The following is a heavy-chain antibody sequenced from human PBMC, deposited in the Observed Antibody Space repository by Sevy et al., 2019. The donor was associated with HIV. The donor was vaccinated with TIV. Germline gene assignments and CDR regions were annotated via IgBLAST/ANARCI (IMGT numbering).Heavy chain of an antibody. CDR1: GGSISSSSYY. Sequence: SETLSLTCTVSGGSISSSSYYWGWIRQPPGKGLEWIGSIYYSESTYYNPSLKSRVTISVDTSKNQFSLKLSSVTAADTAVYYCARRTTVTTLYNWFDPWGQGTLVTVSS. CDR3: ARRTTVTTLYNWFDP. J-gene: IGHJ5*02. D-gene: IGHD4-17*01. V-gene: IGHV4-39*01. CDR2: IYYSEST.